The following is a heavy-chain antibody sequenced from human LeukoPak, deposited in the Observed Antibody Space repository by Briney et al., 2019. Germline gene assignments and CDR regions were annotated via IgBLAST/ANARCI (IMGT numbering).Heavy chain of an antibody. J-gene: IGHJ4*02. Sequence: GRSLRLSCAASGFIFSNYGMHWVRQAPGKGLEWVAVIWYDGSNKYYADSVKGRFTISRDNSKNRVYLQMNSLRVEDTAVYYCAPQDGDWGQGTLVTVSS. CDR1: GFIFSNYG. CDR3: APQDGD. V-gene: IGHV3-33*01. CDR2: IWYDGSNK.